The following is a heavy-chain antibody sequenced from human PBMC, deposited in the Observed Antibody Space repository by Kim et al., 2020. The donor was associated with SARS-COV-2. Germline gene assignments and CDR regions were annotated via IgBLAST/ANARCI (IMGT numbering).Heavy chain of an antibody. D-gene: IGHD3-10*01. CDR1: GFTFSSYG. Sequence: GGSLRLSCAASGFTFSSYGMHWVRQAPGKGLEWVAVISYDGSNKYYADSVKGRFTISRDNSKNTLYLQMNSLRAEDTAVYYCAKDSSYGSGSYYYWYFELWGRGTLVTVSS. CDR3: AKDSSYGSGSYYYWYFEL. J-gene: IGHJ2*01. CDR2: ISYDGSNK. V-gene: IGHV3-30*18.